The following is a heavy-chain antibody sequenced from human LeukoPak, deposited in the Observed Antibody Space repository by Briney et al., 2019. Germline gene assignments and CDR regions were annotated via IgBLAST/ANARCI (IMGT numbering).Heavy chain of an antibody. V-gene: IGHV4-61*02. Sequence: PSETLSLTCTVSGGSISSGSYYWSWIRQPAGKGLEWIGRIYTSGSTNYNSSLKSRVTISVDTSKNQFSLKLSSVTAADTAVYYCARVEYSSSWGAFDIWGQGTMVTVSS. J-gene: IGHJ3*02. CDR3: ARVEYSSSWGAFDI. D-gene: IGHD6-13*01. CDR1: GGSISSGSYY. CDR2: IYTSGST.